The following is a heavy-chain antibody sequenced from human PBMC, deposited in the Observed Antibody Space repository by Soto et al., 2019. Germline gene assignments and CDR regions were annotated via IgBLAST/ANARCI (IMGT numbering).Heavy chain of an antibody. CDR2: IIPIFGTA. CDR1: GGTFSSYA. V-gene: IGHV1-69*01. CDR3: ARAAPIVVAQSDIPQENWFDP. Sequence: QVQLVQSGAEVKKPGSSVKVSCKASGGTFSSYAISWVRQAPGQGLEWMGGIIPIFGTANYAQKFQGRVTITADESTSTAYMELSSLRSEDTAVYYCARAAPIVVAQSDIPQENWFDPWGQGTLVTVSA. D-gene: IGHD2-2*02. J-gene: IGHJ5*02.